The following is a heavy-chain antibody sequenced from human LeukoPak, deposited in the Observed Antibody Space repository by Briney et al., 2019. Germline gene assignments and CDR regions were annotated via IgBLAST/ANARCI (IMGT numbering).Heavy chain of an antibody. V-gene: IGHV3-66*01. CDR2: IYSGGST. CDR1: GFTVSSNY. J-gene: IGHJ6*02. CDR3: ARAGDYYGSGSYYPPYYYGMDV. Sequence: GGSLRLSCAASGFTVSSNYMSWVRQAPGKGLEWVSVIYSGGSTYYADSVKGRFTISRDNSKNTLYLQMNSLRAEDTAVYYCARAGDYYGSGSYYPPYYYGMDVWGQGTTVTVSS. D-gene: IGHD3-10*01.